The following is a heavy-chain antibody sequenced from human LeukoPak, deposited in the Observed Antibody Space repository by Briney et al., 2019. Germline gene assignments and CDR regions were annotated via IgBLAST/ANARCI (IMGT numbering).Heavy chain of an antibody. D-gene: IGHD3-3*01. CDR2: INPNSGGT. Sequence: ASVKVSCKASGYTFTGYYMHWVRQAPGQGLEWMGWINPNSGGTNYAQKFQSRVTMTRDTSISTAYMELSRLRSDDTAVYYCARSRTGTDFWSGDWGQGTLVTVSS. CDR1: GYTFTGYY. J-gene: IGHJ4*02. V-gene: IGHV1-2*02. CDR3: ARSRTGTDFWSGD.